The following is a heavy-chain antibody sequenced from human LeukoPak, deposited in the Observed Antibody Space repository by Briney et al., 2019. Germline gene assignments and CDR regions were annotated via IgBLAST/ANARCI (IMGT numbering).Heavy chain of an antibody. V-gene: IGHV3-7*03. D-gene: IGHD4-17*01. CDR3: GRGNDYGDPYHNDY. Sequence: GGSLRLSCAASGITFRTYWMNWVRQAPGKGLEWVANIKPDGSEKYYVDSVKGRFTISRDNAKNSLYLQMNSLTVEDTAVYYCGRGNDYGDPYHNDYWGQGTLVSVSS. J-gene: IGHJ4*02. CDR2: IKPDGSEK. CDR1: GITFRTYW.